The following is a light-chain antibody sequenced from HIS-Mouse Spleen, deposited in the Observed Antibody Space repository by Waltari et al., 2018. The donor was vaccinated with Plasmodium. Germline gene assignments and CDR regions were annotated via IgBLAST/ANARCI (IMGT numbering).Light chain of an antibody. CDR1: SPNIGSNT. J-gene: IGLJ3*02. CDR2: SNN. Sequence: QSVLTQPPSASGTPGQRVTISCSGSSPNIGSNTVNWYQQLPGTAPKLLIYSNNKRPAGVPDRFSCSKSGTSASLAISVLQSADEAEYYCAAWDDSLNGWVCGGGTKLTVL. V-gene: IGLV1-44*01. CDR3: AAWDDSLNGWV.